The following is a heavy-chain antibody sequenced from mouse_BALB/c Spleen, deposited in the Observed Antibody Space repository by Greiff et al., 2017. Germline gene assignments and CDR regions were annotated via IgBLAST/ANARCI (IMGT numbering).Heavy chain of an antibody. Sequence: EVQLVESGGGLVKPGGSLKLSCAASGFTFSSYAMSWVRQSPEKRLEWVAEISSGGSYTYYPDTVTGRFTISRDNAKNTLYLEMSSLRSEDTAMYYCAREKDSSGYAYWGQGTLVTVSA. CDR3: AREKDSSGYAY. CDR1: GFTFSSYA. D-gene: IGHD3-2*01. J-gene: IGHJ3*01. V-gene: IGHV5-9-4*01. CDR2: ISSGGSYT.